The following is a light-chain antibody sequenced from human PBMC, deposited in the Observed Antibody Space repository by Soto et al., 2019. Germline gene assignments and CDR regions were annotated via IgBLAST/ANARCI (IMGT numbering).Light chain of an antibody. CDR3: QQIYSIPIT. CDR1: QSVSSSY. CDR2: GAS. Sequence: EIVLTQSPGTLSLSPGEGATLSCRASQSVSSSYIAWYQQRPGQTPSLLIYGASTRATGIPDRFSGSGSGTHFTLTISSLQPEDFATYYCQQIYSIPITFGQGTRLEIK. J-gene: IGKJ5*01. V-gene: IGKV3-20*01.